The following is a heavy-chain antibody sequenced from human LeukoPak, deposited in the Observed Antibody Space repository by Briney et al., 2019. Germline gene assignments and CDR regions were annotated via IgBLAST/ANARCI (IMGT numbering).Heavy chain of an antibody. Sequence: PSETLSLTCAVYGGSFSGYYWSWIRQPPGKGLEWIGEINHSGSTNYNPSLKSRVTISVDTSKNQFSLKLSSVTAADTAVYHCARAIAAIDYWGQGTLVTVSS. J-gene: IGHJ4*02. CDR2: INHSGST. CDR3: ARAIAAIDY. V-gene: IGHV4-34*01. D-gene: IGHD6-13*01. CDR1: GGSFSGYY.